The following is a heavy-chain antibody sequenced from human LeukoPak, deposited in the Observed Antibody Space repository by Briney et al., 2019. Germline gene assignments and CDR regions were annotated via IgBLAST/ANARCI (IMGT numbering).Heavy chain of an antibody. CDR1: GFTFSSYG. J-gene: IGHJ4*02. D-gene: IGHD5-12*01. V-gene: IGHV3-23*01. Sequence: SGGSLRLSCAASGFTFSSYGMSWVRQAPGKGLEWVSAISGSGGSTYYADSVKGRFTISRDNSKNTLDLQMNSLRAEDTAVYYCARGGWNSGNDPADYWGQGTLVTVSS. CDR3: ARGGWNSGNDPADY. CDR2: ISGSGGST.